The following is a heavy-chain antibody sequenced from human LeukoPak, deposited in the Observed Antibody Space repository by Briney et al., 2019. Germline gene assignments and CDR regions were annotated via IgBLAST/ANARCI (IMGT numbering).Heavy chain of an antibody. CDR2: IIPIFGTA. CDR1: GGTFSSYA. J-gene: IGHJ3*02. V-gene: IGHV1-69*05. Sequence: GASVKVSCKASGGTFSSYAISWVRQAPGQGLEWMGGIIPIFGTANYAQKFQGRVTITTDESTSTAYMELSSLRPEDTAVYYCARAHDYGGNPRAFDIWGQGTMVTVSS. CDR3: ARAHDYGGNPRAFDI. D-gene: IGHD4-23*01.